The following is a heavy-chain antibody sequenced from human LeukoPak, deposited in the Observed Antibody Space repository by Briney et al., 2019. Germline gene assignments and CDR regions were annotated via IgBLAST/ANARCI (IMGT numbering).Heavy chain of an antibody. Sequence: ASVTVSCKASGYTFTSHDINWVRQATGQAPEWMGWMNPNSGVTGYAQKFQGRVTLTRSTPTSTAYMQLNNLRSEDTAVYYCTRHTSPTFDYWGQGTLVTVSP. V-gene: IGHV1-8*01. CDR3: TRHTSPTFDY. CDR1: GYTFTSHD. D-gene: IGHD2-2*01. J-gene: IGHJ4*02. CDR2: MNPNSGVT.